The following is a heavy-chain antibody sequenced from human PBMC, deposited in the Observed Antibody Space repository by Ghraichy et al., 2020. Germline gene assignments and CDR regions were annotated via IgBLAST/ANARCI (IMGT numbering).Heavy chain of an antibody. CDR3: TRDGRRIAVSGIHDF. J-gene: IGHJ4*02. Sequence: ASVKVSCKTSGYTFTNYGISWVRQAPGQGLEWMGWISAYNGYTNYAQKFQGRITVTTDTSTTTAYMELRSLRSDDTAVFYCTRDGRRIAVSGIHDFWGQGTLVTISS. V-gene: IGHV1-18*01. D-gene: IGHD6-13*01. CDR1: GYTFTNYG. CDR2: ISAYNGYT.